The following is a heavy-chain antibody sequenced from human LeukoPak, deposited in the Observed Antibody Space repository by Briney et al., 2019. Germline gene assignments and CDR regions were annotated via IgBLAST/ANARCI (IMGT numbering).Heavy chain of an antibody. CDR2: IWYDGSNK. D-gene: IGHD3-22*01. CDR1: GFTFSSYG. Sequence: PGGSLRLSCAASGFTFSSYGMHWVRHAPGKGLEWVAVIWYDGSNKYYADSVKGRFTISRDNSKNTLYLQMNSLRAEDTAVYYCAKDRMHYYDSSGYYSKNYFDYWGQGTLVTVSS. V-gene: IGHV3-33*06. CDR3: AKDRMHYYDSSGYYSKNYFDY. J-gene: IGHJ4*02.